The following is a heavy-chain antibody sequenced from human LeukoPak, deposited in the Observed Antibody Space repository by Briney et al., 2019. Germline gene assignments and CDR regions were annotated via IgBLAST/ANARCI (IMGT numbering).Heavy chain of an antibody. D-gene: IGHD6-13*01. V-gene: IGHV3-23*01. CDR1: GFTFSSYA. CDR3: AKESPVAATGRSWFDP. CDR2: ITGSGGNT. J-gene: IGHJ5*02. Sequence: PGGSLRLSCAASGFTFSSYAMSWVRQAQGKGLEWVSTITGSGGNTYYADSVKGRFTISRDNSKNTLYLQMNSLRAEDTAIYYCAKESPVAATGRSWFDPWGQGTLVTVSS.